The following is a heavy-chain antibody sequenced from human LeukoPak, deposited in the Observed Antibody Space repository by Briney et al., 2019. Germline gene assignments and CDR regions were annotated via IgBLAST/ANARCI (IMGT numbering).Heavy chain of an antibody. D-gene: IGHD3-22*01. Sequence: PSETLSLTCAVYGGSFSGYYWSWIRQPPGKGLEWIGEINHSGSTNYNPSLKSRVTISGDTSKNQFSLKLSSVTAADTAVYYCARELYSSGYHDAFDIWGQGTMVTVPS. CDR1: GGSFSGYY. CDR3: ARELYSSGYHDAFDI. V-gene: IGHV4-34*01. CDR2: INHSGST. J-gene: IGHJ3*02.